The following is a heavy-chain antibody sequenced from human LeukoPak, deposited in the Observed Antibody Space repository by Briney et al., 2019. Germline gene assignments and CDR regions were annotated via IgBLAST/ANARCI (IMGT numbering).Heavy chain of an antibody. V-gene: IGHV4-34*01. CDR3: ATAVNDFDY. CDR2: INHSGST. Sequence: SETLSLTCAVYGGSFSGYYWSWIRQPPGKGLEWIGEINHSGSTNYNPSLKSRVTISVDTSKNQFSLKLSSVTAADTAVYYCATAVNDFDYWGQGTLVTVSS. D-gene: IGHD3-10*01. CDR1: GGSFSGYY. J-gene: IGHJ4*02.